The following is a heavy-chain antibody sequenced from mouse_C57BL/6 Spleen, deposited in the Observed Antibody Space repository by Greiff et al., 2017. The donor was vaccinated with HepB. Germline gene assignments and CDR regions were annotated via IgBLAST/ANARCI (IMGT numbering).Heavy chain of an antibody. J-gene: IGHJ2*01. Sequence: EVQLQQSGPELVKPGASVKISCKASGYTFTDYYMNWVKQSHGKSLEWIGDINPNNGGTNYNQKFKGKATLTVDKSSSTAYMELSSLTSEDSAVYYCARSNYYGSSYGYWGQGTTLTVSS. CDR1: GYTFTDYY. V-gene: IGHV1-26*01. CDR3: ARSNYYGSSYGY. D-gene: IGHD1-1*01. CDR2: INPNNGGT.